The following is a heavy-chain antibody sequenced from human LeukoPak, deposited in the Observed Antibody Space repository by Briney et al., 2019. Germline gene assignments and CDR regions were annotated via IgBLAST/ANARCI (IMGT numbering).Heavy chain of an antibody. CDR3: AIANYDILTGYGDAFDI. CDR2: ISSSGSYI. J-gene: IGHJ3*02. CDR1: GFTFSSYS. Sequence: GGSLRLSCAASGFTFSSYSMNWVRQAPGKGLEWVSSISSSGSYIYYADSVKGRFTISRDNAKNSLYLQMNSLRAGDTAVYYCAIANYDILTGYGDAFDIWGQGTMVTVSS. D-gene: IGHD3-9*01. V-gene: IGHV3-21*06.